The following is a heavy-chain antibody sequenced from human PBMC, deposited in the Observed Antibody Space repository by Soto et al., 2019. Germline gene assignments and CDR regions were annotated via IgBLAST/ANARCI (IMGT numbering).Heavy chain of an antibody. Sequence: SETLSLTCTVSGGSISSYYWSWIRQPPGKGLEWIGYIYYSGSTNYNPSLKSRVTISVDTSKNQFSLKLSSVTAADTAVYYCARVTTRDDFFDYWGQGTLVTVSS. V-gene: IGHV4-59*01. D-gene: IGHD4-17*01. J-gene: IGHJ4*02. CDR3: ARVTTRDDFFDY. CDR1: GGSISSYY. CDR2: IYYSGST.